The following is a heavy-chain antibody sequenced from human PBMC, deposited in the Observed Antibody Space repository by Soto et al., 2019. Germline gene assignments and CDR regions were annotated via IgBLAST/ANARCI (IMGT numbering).Heavy chain of an antibody. CDR3: ARSLPRIAATRDAFDI. D-gene: IGHD6-13*01. Sequence: GGSLRLSCAASGFTFSSYSMNWVRQAPGKGLEWVSYISSSSSYIYYADSVKGRFTISRDNAKNSLYLQMNSLRAEDTAVYYGARSLPRIAATRDAFDIWGQGTMVTVSS. CDR2: ISSSSSYI. V-gene: IGHV3-21*01. J-gene: IGHJ3*02. CDR1: GFTFSSYS.